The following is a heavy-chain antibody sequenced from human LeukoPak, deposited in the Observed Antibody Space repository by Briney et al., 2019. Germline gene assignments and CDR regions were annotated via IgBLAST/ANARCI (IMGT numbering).Heavy chain of an antibody. V-gene: IGHV3-53*01. CDR1: GFTVSSDY. D-gene: IGHD3-10*01. CDR3: ARELHYSSGGVFYD. J-gene: IGHJ4*02. Sequence: GGSLRLSCAASGFTVSSDYVSGVRQAPGKGLAWVSGIYSGGSTYYAESVTGRFTISRGNSKNTVYLQVKSLRAEGTTGCYFARELHYSSGGVFYDWGQGTLVTVSS. CDR2: IYSGGST.